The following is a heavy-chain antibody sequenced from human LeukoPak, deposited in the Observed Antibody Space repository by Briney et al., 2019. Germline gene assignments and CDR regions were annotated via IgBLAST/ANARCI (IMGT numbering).Heavy chain of an antibody. CDR1: GYTFTTYY. Sequence: ASVKVSCKASGYTFTTYYMHWVRQAPGQGLEWMGIINPSGGSTNYAQKFQGRVTITADKSTDTAFMELSSLRSEDSAVYYCARGAFVVSYYYMDVWGNGTTVIVTS. J-gene: IGHJ6*03. V-gene: IGHV1-46*01. D-gene: IGHD2-15*01. CDR3: ARGAFVVSYYYMDV. CDR2: INPSGGST.